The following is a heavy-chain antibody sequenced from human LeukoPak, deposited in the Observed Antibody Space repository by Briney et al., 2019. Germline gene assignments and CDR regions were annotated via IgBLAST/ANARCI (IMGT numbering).Heavy chain of an antibody. CDR3: AKDVGKWESLHFFDY. V-gene: IGHV3-23*01. D-gene: IGHD1-26*01. Sequence: GGSLRLSCVASGFTLSTNAMSWVRQAPGKGLEWISGISGSGASTYYADSVKGRFTISRDDSRNTLYLQMNSLRGDDTAVYYCAKDVGKWESLHFFDYWGQGTLVTVSS. CDR2: ISGSGAST. J-gene: IGHJ4*02. CDR1: GFTLSTNA.